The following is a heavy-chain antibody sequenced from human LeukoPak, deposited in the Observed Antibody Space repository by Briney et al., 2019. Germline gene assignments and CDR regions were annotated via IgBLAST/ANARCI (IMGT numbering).Heavy chain of an antibody. CDR2: IYYSGST. J-gene: IGHJ4*02. D-gene: IGHD5-12*01. V-gene: IGHV4-59*01. CDR3: ASHEDIVATIFVY. CDR1: GGSISSYY. Sequence: SETLSLTCTVSGGSISSYYWSWIRQPPGKGLEWIGYIYYSGSTNYNPSLMSRVTISVDTSKNQFSLKLSSVTAADTAVYYCASHEDIVATIFVYWGQGTLVTVSS.